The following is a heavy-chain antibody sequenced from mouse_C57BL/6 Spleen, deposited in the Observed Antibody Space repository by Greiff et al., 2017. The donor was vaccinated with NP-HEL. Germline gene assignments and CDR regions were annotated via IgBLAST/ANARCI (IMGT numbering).Heavy chain of an antibody. J-gene: IGHJ2*01. V-gene: IGHV1-26*01. CDR3: ARFGPYDYYFDY. CDR1: GYKFTDYY. D-gene: IGHD2-4*01. Sequence: VQLQQSGPELVKPGASVKISCKASGYKFTDYYMNWVKQSHGKSLEWIGDINPNNGGTSYNQKFKGKATLTVDKSSSTASMQLSSLTSEDSAVYYCARFGPYDYYFDYWGQGTTLTVSS. CDR2: INPNNGGT.